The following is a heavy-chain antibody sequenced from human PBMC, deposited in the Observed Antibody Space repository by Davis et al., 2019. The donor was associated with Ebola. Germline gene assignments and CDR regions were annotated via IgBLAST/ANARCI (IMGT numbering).Heavy chain of an antibody. J-gene: IGHJ2*01. CDR2: MAQDGSQI. Sequence: GGSLRLSCAASGISFGTNWMSWVRQAPGKGLEWVANMAQDGSQIYYVDSVKGRFTISRDNAKNSLYLQMNSLRDEDTAVYYCAKYGDYWYFDLWGRGTLVTVSS. V-gene: IGHV3-7*01. CDR3: AKYGDYWYFDL. D-gene: IGHD4-17*01. CDR1: GISFGTNW.